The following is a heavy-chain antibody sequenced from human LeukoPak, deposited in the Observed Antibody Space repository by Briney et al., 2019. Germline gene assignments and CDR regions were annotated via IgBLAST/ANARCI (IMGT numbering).Heavy chain of an antibody. D-gene: IGHD1-26*01. CDR3: AKDGDGMGATISDH. V-gene: IGHV3-23*01. CDR1: GFTFSNHA. CDR2: ISADAVDT. Sequence: GGSLRLSCVASGFTFSNHAMTWVRQAPGKGLEWVSAISADAVDTFYAPSVKGRFTISRDNSKNTLFLQMNSLRVEDTAVYYCAKDGDGMGATISDHWGQGTLVTVSS. J-gene: IGHJ4*02.